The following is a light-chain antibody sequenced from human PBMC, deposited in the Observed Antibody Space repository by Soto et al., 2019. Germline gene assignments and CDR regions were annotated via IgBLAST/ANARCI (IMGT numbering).Light chain of an antibody. J-gene: IGKJ5*01. CDR1: QGISSY. CDR2: SAS. CDR3: QQANSFPLT. Sequence: IQLTQSPSSLSASVGDRVTITCRASQGISSYLAWYQQKPGKAPKLLIYSASSLHSGVPSRFSGSRSGTDFTLTISSLQPEDFATYYCQQANSFPLTFGQGTRLEIK. V-gene: IGKV1-12*01.